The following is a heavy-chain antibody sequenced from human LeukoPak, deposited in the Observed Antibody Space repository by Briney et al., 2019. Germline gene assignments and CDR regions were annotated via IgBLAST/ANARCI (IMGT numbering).Heavy chain of an antibody. J-gene: IGHJ4*02. CDR3: ARDQGYDYVWGSNRYVY. D-gene: IGHD3-16*02. V-gene: IGHV3-23*01. Sequence: GGSLRLSCAASGFTFNSHAMSWVRQAPGKGREGVSAISGGGGSTYHADFVNGRFNISRDNSKNTLSLQMNSLRVEDTAVYYCARDQGYDYVWGSNRYVYWGQGTLVTVSS. CDR2: ISGGGGST. CDR1: GFTFNSHA.